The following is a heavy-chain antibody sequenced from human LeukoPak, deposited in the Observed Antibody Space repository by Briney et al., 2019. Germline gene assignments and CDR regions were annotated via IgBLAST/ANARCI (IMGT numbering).Heavy chain of an antibody. CDR1: GFIFSDYY. V-gene: IGHV3-11*01. Sequence: PGGSLRLSCVASGFIFSDYYMSWIRLAPGKWLEWVSYISSSGGTIYYAAPVKGRFTVSRDNAQNSLYLQMNSLRAEDTAVYYCARENTAMVNYWGQGTLVTVSS. CDR2: ISSSGGTI. D-gene: IGHD5-18*01. J-gene: IGHJ4*02. CDR3: ARENTAMVNY.